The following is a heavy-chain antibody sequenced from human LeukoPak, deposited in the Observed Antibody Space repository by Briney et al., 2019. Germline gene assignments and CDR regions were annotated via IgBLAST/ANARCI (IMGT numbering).Heavy chain of an antibody. CDR1: GGSISSYY. CDR2: IFYSGST. J-gene: IGHJ5*02. Sequence: SETLSLTCTVSGGSISSYYWSWIRQPPGKGLEWIGSIFYSGSTYYNPSLKSRVTISVDTSKNQFSLKLSSVTAADTAVYYCARERTRPFRFDPWGQGTLVTVSS. V-gene: IGHV4-59*12. CDR3: ARERTRPFRFDP.